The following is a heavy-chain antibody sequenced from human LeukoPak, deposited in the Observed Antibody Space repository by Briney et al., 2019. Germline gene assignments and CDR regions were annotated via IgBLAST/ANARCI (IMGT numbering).Heavy chain of an antibody. CDR2: TYYRSKWYN. D-gene: IGHD5-24*01. CDR3: ASGYNYAFDY. Sequence: SQTLSLTCAISGDSVSSNSVAWNWIRQSPSRGLEWLGRTYYRSKWYNEYAASVKSRIIINPDTSKNQYSLQLNSVTPEDTAVYYCASGYNYAFDYWGQGTLATVSS. V-gene: IGHV6-1*01. J-gene: IGHJ4*02. CDR1: GDSVSSNSVA.